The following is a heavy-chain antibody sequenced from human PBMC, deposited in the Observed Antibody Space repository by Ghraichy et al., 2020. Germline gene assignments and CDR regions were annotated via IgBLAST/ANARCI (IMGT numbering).Heavy chain of an antibody. D-gene: IGHD3-22*01. V-gene: IGHV4-34*01. CDR2: INHSGST. J-gene: IGHJ4*02. CDR3: ARGDYDSSGWNYFDY. Sequence: SETLSLTCAVYGGSFSGYYWSWIRQPPGKGLEWIGEINHSGSTNYNPSLKSRVTISVDTSKNQFSLKLSSVTAADTAVYYCARGDYDSSGWNYFDYWGQGTLVTVSS. CDR1: GGSFSGYY.